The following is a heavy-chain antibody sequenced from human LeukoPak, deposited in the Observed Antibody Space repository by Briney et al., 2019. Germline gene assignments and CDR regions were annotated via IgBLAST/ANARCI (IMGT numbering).Heavy chain of an antibody. J-gene: IGHJ3*02. V-gene: IGHV3-48*04. CDR1: GFTFSTYT. CDR3: ASGYSGPAGDGALDI. D-gene: IGHD3-22*01. CDR2: IRTSSGTR. Sequence: PGGSLRLSCAASGFTFSTYTMNWVRQAPGKGLEWISYIRTSSGTRYYADSVKGRFTISRDNAKFSLYLHMTSLRVEDTAVYYCASGYSGPAGDGALDIWGQGTMVTVSS.